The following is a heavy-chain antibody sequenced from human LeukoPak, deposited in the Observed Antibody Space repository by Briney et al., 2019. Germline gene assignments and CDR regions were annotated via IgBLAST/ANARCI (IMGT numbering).Heavy chain of an antibody. CDR1: GFTFSSYA. D-gene: IGHD5-18*01. CDR3: ARIPRGYSYGYGDY. CDR2: ISGSGGST. J-gene: IGHJ4*02. Sequence: GGSLRLSCAASGFTFSSYAMSWVRQAPGKGLEWVSAISGSGGSTYYADSVKGRFTISRDNSKNTLYLQMGSLRAEDMAVYYCARIPRGYSYGYGDYWGQGTLVAVSS. V-gene: IGHV3-23*01.